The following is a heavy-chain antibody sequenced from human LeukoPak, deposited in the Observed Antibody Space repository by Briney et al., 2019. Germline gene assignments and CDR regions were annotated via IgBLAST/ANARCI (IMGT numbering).Heavy chain of an antibody. Sequence: GGSLRLSCAASGFTFSSYAMSWVRQAPGKGLEWVSVIYSGGSTYYADSVKGRFTISRDSSKNTLYLQMNSLRPEDTAVYYCAGFYYMDVWGKGTTVTVSS. CDR3: AGFYYMDV. CDR2: IYSGGST. J-gene: IGHJ6*03. V-gene: IGHV3-66*02. CDR1: GFTFSSYA.